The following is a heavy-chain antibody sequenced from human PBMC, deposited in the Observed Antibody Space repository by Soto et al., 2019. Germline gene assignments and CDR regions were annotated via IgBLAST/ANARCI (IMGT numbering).Heavy chain of an antibody. J-gene: IGHJ4*02. CDR1: GFTFSSYA. CDR3: ARESRDGYNLYFDY. CDR2: ISYDGSNK. V-gene: IGHV3-30-3*01. D-gene: IGHD5-12*01. Sequence: GGSLRLSCAASGFTFSSYAMHWVRQAPGKGLEWVAVISYDGSNKYYADSVKGRFTISRDNSKNTLYLQMNSLRAEDTAVYYCARESRDGYNLYFDYWGQGTMVTVSS.